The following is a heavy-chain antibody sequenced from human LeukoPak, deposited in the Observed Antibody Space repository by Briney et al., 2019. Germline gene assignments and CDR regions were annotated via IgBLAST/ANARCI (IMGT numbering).Heavy chain of an antibody. V-gene: IGHV3-30*04. D-gene: IGHD4-17*01. Sequence: GRSLRLSCAASGFTFSSYAMHWVRQAPGKGMEWVAVISYDGSNKYYADSVKGRFTISRDNSKNTLYLQMNSLRAEDTAVYYCARDRSAVTDYWGKGTLVTASS. J-gene: IGHJ4*02. CDR3: ARDRSAVTDY. CDR1: GFTFSSYA. CDR2: ISYDGSNK.